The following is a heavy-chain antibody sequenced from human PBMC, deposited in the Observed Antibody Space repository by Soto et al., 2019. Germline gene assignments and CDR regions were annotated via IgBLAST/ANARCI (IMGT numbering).Heavy chain of an antibody. V-gene: IGHV3-7*04. Sequence: GGSLRLSSASSGFPFSSYWMIWVRQGPGRGLEWVANIKQDGREKYYVDSVRGRFTISRDNAKNSLYLQMDSLRAEDTAVYYCGRVVVKLWLGELFSPNYMDVGGKGTRVTVSS. J-gene: IGHJ6*03. CDR3: GRVVVKLWLGELFSPNYMDV. CDR2: IKQDGREK. CDR1: GFPFSSYW. D-gene: IGHD3-10*01.